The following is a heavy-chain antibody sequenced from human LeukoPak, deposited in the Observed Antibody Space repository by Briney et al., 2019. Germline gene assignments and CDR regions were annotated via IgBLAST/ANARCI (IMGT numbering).Heavy chain of an antibody. CDR2: INGNGGST. Sequence: PGGSLRLSCAASGFIFSSYGMNWVRQAPGKGLEWVSAINGNGGSTYYADSVKGRFTISRDNSKNTLYLQMNSLRAEDTAMYYCTKAPPGKFDPWGQGTLVTVSS. V-gene: IGHV3-23*01. CDR3: TKAPPGKFDP. D-gene: IGHD3-10*01. CDR1: GFIFSSYG. J-gene: IGHJ5*02.